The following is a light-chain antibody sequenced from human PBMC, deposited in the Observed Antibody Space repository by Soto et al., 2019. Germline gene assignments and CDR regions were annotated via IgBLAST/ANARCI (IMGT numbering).Light chain of an antibody. Sequence: DIQMTQSPYSLSASVGDRVTITCRASQIIDTWLAWYQQKPGKAPKLLIYKASSLENGVPSRFSGSGSGTEFTLTISSLQPDDFATYYCQQYETYSPWTFGQGTKVDIK. CDR1: QIIDTW. CDR3: QQYETYSPWT. J-gene: IGKJ1*01. CDR2: KAS. V-gene: IGKV1-5*03.